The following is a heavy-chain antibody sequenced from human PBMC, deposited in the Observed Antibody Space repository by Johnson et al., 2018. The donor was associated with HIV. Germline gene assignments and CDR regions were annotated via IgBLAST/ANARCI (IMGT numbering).Heavy chain of an antibody. CDR2: ISSSGSTI. CDR1: GFTVSSNY. V-gene: IGHV3-48*04. CDR3: ARDQRYFDI. Sequence: EVQLVESGGGVVRPGGSLRLSCAASGFTVSSNYMSWVRQAPGKGLEWVSYISSSGSTIYYADSVKGRFTISRDNAKNSLYLQMSSLRAEDTAVYYCARDQRYFDIWGQGTMVTVSS. D-gene: IGHD3-9*01. J-gene: IGHJ3*02.